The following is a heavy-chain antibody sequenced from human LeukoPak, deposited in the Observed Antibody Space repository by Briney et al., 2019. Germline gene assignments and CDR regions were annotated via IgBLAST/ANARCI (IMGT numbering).Heavy chain of an antibody. D-gene: IGHD3-22*01. CDR1: GGSISSYY. CDR3: ARTYDSSGYPLDY. Sequence: SETLSLTCTVSGGSISSYYWSCIRQPPGKGLEWIGYLYNSGSTNYNPSLKSRVTISEDTSKNQFSLKLSSVTPADTAVYYCARTYDSSGYPLDYWGQGTLVTVSS. J-gene: IGHJ4*02. CDR2: LYNSGST. V-gene: IGHV4-59*01.